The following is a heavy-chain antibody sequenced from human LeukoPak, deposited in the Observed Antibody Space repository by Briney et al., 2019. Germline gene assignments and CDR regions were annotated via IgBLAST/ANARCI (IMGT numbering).Heavy chain of an antibody. V-gene: IGHV1-2*02. Sequence: EASVKVSCKASGYTFTGYYMHWVRQAPGQGLEWMGWINPNSGGTNYAQKFQGRVTMTRDTSISTAYMGLSRLRSDDTAVYYCARRYGSGSYLGYWGQGTLVTVSS. J-gene: IGHJ4*02. D-gene: IGHD3-10*01. CDR3: ARRYGSGSYLGY. CDR1: GYTFTGYY. CDR2: INPNSGGT.